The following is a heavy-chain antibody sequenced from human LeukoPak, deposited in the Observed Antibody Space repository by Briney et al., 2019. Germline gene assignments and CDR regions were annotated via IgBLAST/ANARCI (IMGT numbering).Heavy chain of an antibody. CDR1: GGSISSYY. Sequence: SETLSLTCTVSGGSISSYYWSWIRQPPGKGLEWIGYIYYSGSTNYNPSLKSRVTISVDTSKNQFSLKLSSVTAADTAVYYCAREVYCSSTSCYLFRSHWFDPWGQGTLVTVSS. CDR2: IYYSGST. CDR3: AREVYCSSTSCYLFRSHWFDP. V-gene: IGHV4-59*12. D-gene: IGHD2-2*01. J-gene: IGHJ5*02.